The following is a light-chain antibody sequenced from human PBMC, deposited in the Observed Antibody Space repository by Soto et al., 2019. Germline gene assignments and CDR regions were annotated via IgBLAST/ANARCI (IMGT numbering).Light chain of an antibody. CDR2: KAS. V-gene: IGKV1-5*03. J-gene: IGKJ1*01. CDR1: QSISSW. CDR3: QHYNTYPWT. Sequence: DIQMTQSPSILSASVGDRVTITCRASQSISSWLAWYQQKPGKAPNLLIHKASHLESGVPSRFSGSGSGTEFTLTSSRLQPGEFATYYCQHYNTYPWTFGQGTKVEIK.